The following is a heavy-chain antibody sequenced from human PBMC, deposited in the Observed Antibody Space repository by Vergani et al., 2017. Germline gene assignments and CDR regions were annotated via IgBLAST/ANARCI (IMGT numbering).Heavy chain of an antibody. CDR3: ARGSVIAAASTSQDRLGY. CDR1: GGSFSGYY. V-gene: IGHV4-34*01. CDR2: INHSGST. Sequence: QVQLQQWGAGLLKPSETLSLTCAVYGGSFSGYYWSWIRQPPGKGLEWIGEINHSGSTNYNPSLKSRVTISVDTSKNQFSLKLSSVTAADTAVYYCARGSVIAAASTSQDRLGYWGQGTLVTVSS. J-gene: IGHJ4*02. D-gene: IGHD6-13*01.